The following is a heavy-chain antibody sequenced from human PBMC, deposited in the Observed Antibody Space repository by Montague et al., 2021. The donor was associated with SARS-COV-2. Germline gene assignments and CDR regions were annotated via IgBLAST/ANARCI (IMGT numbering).Heavy chain of an antibody. CDR1: GGSFSDYF. CDR3: ATQEDPSGWIPGPFDF. CDR2: INHRGST. D-gene: IGHD6-19*01. Sequence: SETLSLTRAVYGGSFSDYFWTWIRQPPGKGLEWIGEINHRGSTNYNPSLKSRVIISVDTSKNQLSLKLSSVTAADTAVYYCATQEDPSGWIPGPFDFWGQGTLLTVSS. J-gene: IGHJ4*02. V-gene: IGHV4-34*01.